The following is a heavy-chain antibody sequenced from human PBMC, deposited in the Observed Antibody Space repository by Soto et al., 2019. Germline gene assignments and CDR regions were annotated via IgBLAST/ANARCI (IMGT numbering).Heavy chain of an antibody. CDR2: IYPGDSDT. V-gene: IGHV5-51*01. CDR3: ARLYYYDSSGYSSYGMDV. D-gene: IGHD3-22*01. J-gene: IGHJ6*02. Sequence: VESHQISWKGSGCSFTSYWIGWVRQMPGKGLEWMGIIYPGDSDTRYSPSFQGQVTISADKSISTAYLQWSSLKASDTAMYYCARLYYYDSSGYSSYGMDVWGQGTTVT. CDR1: GCSFTSYW.